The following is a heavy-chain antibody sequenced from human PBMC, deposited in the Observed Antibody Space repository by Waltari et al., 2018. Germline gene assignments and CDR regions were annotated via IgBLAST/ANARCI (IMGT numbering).Heavy chain of an antibody. CDR3: AVIAALTT. J-gene: IGHJ4*02. Sequence: QVQLVQSGPEVQKPGASVKVSCKASGYTFTSHYVHWVRQAPGQGLEWMGIIDPTDGRTRYPRNLQGRIALTRDTSTNTVYMELSSLRPEDTAVYYCAVIAALTTWGQGTLVTVSS. V-gene: IGHV1-46*04. D-gene: IGHD6-13*01. CDR2: IDPTDGRT. CDR1: GYTFTSHY.